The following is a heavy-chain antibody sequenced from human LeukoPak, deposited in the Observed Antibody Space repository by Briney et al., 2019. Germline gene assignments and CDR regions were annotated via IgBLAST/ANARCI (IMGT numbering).Heavy chain of an antibody. CDR2: IYSDGST. CDR3: ARDRTYSSGWYDY. V-gene: IGHV3-66*02. J-gene: IGHJ4*02. CDR1: GFAVSTSY. Sequence: GGSLRLSCAASGFAVSTSYLSWVRQAPGKGLEWVSVIYSDGSTYYTDSVKGRFTISRDNSKNTLYLQMGSLRAEDMAVYYCARDRTYSSGWYDYWGQGTLVTVSS. D-gene: IGHD6-19*01.